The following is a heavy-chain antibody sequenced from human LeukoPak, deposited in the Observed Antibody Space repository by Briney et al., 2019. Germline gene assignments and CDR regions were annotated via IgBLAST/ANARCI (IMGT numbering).Heavy chain of an antibody. Sequence: GASVKVSCKASGYTFTGYHMHWVRQAPGQGLEWMGWINPNSGGTNYAQKFQGRVTMTRDTSISTAYMELSRLRSDDTAVYYCARFGGWGDYYMDVWGKGTTVTVSS. D-gene: IGHD3-10*01. V-gene: IGHV1-2*02. J-gene: IGHJ6*03. CDR2: INPNSGGT. CDR1: GYTFTGYH. CDR3: ARFGGWGDYYMDV.